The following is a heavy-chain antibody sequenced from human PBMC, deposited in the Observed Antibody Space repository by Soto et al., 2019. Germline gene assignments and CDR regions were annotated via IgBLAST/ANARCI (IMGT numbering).Heavy chain of an antibody. Sequence: ASVKVSCKASGVSFTSYAMHWVRQAPGQRLEWMGWINAGNGNTKYSQKFQGRVTITRDTSASTAYMELSSLRSEDTAVYYCARWLGYGPHFDYWGQGTLVTVS. D-gene: IGHD5-12*01. CDR1: GVSFTSYA. V-gene: IGHV1-3*01. J-gene: IGHJ4*02. CDR3: ARWLGYGPHFDY. CDR2: INAGNGNT.